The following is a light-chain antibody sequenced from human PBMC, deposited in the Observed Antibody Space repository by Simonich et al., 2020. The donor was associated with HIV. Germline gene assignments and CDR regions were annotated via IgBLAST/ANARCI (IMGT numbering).Light chain of an antibody. V-gene: IGLV2-11*01. CDR3: CSYAGSYTPWV. CDR2: DVS. Sequence: QSALTQPRSVSGSPGQSVTISCTGTSSDVGCYNYVSWYQQHPGKAPKHMIYDVSKRPSGVPDRFSGSKSGNTASLTISGLQAEDEADYYCCSYAGSYTPWVFGGGTKLTVL. J-gene: IGLJ3*02. CDR1: SSDVGCYNY.